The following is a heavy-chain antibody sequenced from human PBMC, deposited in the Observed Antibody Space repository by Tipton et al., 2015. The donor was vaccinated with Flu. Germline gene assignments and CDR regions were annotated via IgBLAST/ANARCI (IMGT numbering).Heavy chain of an antibody. CDR1: SGSIRSTNYF. CDR3: ARLSFYDVDLKNFYFED. J-gene: IGHJ4*02. V-gene: IGHV4-39*01. D-gene: IGHD3-10*02. CDR2: IYPSGNT. Sequence: GLVKPSETLSLTCTVSSGSIRSTNYFCAWIRQPPGKGLELIGSIYPSGNTYYNPSLRSRVVISVDTSKNQFSLKVTSVTAADTAVYYCARLSFYDVDLKNFYFEDWGQGTLVTVSS.